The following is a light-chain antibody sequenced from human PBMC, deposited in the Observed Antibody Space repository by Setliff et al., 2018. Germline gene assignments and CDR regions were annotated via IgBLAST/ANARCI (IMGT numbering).Light chain of an antibody. J-gene: IGLJ1*01. CDR1: SSNIGAGYD. CDR3: QSYDSSLSEI. CDR2: GNS. V-gene: IGLV1-40*01. Sequence: QSALAQPPSVSGAPGQRVTISCTGSSSNIGAGYDVHWYQQLPGTAPKLLIYGNSNRPSGVPDRFSGSKSGTSASLAITRLQAEDEADYYCQSYDSSLSEIFGTGTKGTVL.